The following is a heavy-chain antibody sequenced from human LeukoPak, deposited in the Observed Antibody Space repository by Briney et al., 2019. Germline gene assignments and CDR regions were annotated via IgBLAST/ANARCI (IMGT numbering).Heavy chain of an antibody. D-gene: IGHD2-2*01. CDR2: FHTSGST. CDR1: GGSISSGSYY. Sequence: SETLSLTCTVSGGSISSGSYYWSWIRQPAGKGLEWIGRFHTSGSTNYNPSLKSRVTISVDTSKNQFSLKLSSVTAADTAVYYCARETVYCSSTSCVVWFDPWGQGTLVTVSS. CDR3: ARETVYCSSTSCVVWFDP. V-gene: IGHV4-61*02. J-gene: IGHJ5*02.